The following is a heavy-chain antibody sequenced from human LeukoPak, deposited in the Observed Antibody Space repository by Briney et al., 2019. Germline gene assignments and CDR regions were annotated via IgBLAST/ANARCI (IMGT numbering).Heavy chain of an antibody. CDR3: ARASSGSFYYFDY. CDR2: MYSGGSA. Sequence: PSETLSLTCTVSGDSISGYSWNWIRQPAGKGLEWIGRMYSGGSAEYNPFLMSRVTMSVDTSKKQFSLKLTSLTAADTAVYYCARASSGSFYYFDYWGQGTLVTVSS. CDR1: GDSISGYS. J-gene: IGHJ4*02. V-gene: IGHV4-4*07. D-gene: IGHD3-22*01.